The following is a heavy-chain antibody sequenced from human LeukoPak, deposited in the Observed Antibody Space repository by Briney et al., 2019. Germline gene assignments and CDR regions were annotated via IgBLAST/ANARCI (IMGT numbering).Heavy chain of an antibody. V-gene: IGHV3-21*01. CDR1: GFTFSHHT. Sequence: GGSLRLSCAASGFTFSHHTMTWVRQAPGKGLEWVSSISSTSAYIHYADSAKGRFTISRDNAKNTLYLQMNSLRAEDTAVYYCAGGYCSSTSCYDYWGQGTLVTVSS. D-gene: IGHD2-2*01. CDR2: ISSTSAYI. J-gene: IGHJ4*02. CDR3: AGGYCSSTSCYDY.